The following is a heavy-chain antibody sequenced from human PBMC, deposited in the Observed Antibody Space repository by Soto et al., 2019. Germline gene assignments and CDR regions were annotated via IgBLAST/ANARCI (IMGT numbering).Heavy chain of an antibody. CDR2: IRSKANSYAT. J-gene: IGHJ4*01. CDR1: GFTFSGSA. V-gene: IGHV3-73*01. Sequence: EVQLVESGGGLVQPGGSLRLSCAASGFTFSGSAMHWVRQASGKGLEWVGRIRSKANSYATAYAASVKVRVTISRDDSKITAYLQMNSLKTEDTAVYYCTRHTLTTVNTIGASDYWGQGTLVTVSS. CDR3: TRHTLTTVNTIGASDY. D-gene: IGHD4-17*01.